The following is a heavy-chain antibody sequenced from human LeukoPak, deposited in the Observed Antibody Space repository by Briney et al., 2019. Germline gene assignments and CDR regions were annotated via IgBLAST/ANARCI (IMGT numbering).Heavy chain of an antibody. CDR2: FYYRGST. V-gene: IGHV4-39*01. CDR1: GGSINTNPNY. Sequence: SETLSLTCTVSGGSINTNPNYWGWIRQPPGTGLEWIGCFYYRGSTYHNPALKSRISVTGDSSQNQFSLRLTSVTAADTAVYYCMPGYSYGYYSWAQGSLVTVSS. CDR3: MPGYSYGYYS. D-gene: IGHD5-18*01. J-gene: IGHJ4*02.